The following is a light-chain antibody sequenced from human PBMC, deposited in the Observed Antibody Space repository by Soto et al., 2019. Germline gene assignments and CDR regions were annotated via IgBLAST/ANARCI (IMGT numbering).Light chain of an antibody. CDR3: MQGTHWPLT. Sequence: DVVMAQSPLSLPVTLGQPASISCRSSQSLVYSDGKTYLNGFQQRPGQSPRRRIYKVSNRDSGVPDRFSGSGSGTHFTLRISRVGAEDVAVYDGMQGTHWPLTFGGGTEVEIK. CDR1: QSLVYSDGKTY. CDR2: KVS. V-gene: IGKV2-30*01. J-gene: IGKJ4*01.